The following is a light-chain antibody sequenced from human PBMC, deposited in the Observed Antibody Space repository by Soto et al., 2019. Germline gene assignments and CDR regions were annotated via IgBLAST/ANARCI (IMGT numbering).Light chain of an antibody. CDR1: QSISSW. CDR2: KAS. Sequence: DIQMTQSPSTLSASVGDRVTITCRASQSISSWLAWYQQKPGKAPKLLIYKASSLESGVPSRFSGSGSETEFTLTISSRQPDDFATYYCQQYNSYPWTFGQGTKVEIK. CDR3: QQYNSYPWT. V-gene: IGKV1-5*03. J-gene: IGKJ1*01.